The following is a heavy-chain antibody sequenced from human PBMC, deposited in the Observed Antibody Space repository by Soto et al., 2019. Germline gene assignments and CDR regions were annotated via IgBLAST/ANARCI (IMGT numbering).Heavy chain of an antibody. CDR1: GYTFTSYG. CDR3: ARAAFDLYYYYYYMDV. CDR2: ISAYNGNT. J-gene: IGHJ6*03. V-gene: IGHV1-18*01. Sequence: EASVKVSCKASGYTFTSYGISWVRQAPGQGLEWMGWISAYNGNTNYAQKLQGRVTMTTDTSTSTAYMELRSLRSDDTAVYYCARAAFDLYYYYYYMDVWGKGTTVTVSS. D-gene: IGHD3-9*01.